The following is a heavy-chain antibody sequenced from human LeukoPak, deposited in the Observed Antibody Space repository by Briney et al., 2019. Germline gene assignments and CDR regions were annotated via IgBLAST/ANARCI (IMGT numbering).Heavy chain of an antibody. CDR2: ISSSSSTI. V-gene: IGHV3-48*01. J-gene: IGHJ4*02. D-gene: IGHD4-17*01. CDR1: GFTFSSYE. Sequence: GGSLRLSCAASGFTFSSYEMNWVRQAPGKGLEWVSYISSSSSTIYYADSVKGRFTISRDNAKNSLYLQMNSLRAEDTAVYYCAREYGDRFDYWGQGTLVTVSS. CDR3: AREYGDRFDY.